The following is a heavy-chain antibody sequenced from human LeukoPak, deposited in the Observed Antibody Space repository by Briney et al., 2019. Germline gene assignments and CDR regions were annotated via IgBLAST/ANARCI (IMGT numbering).Heavy chain of an antibody. CDR3: AKELHGSGNYAFDY. J-gene: IGHJ4*02. CDR2: VSVNGGTT. CDR1: GFTFSSCA. Sequence: GGSLRLSCAASGFTFSSCALSWVRQAPGKGLEWVSTVSVNGGTTYYADSVKGRFTISRDNSKNALYLQMNSLRAEDTAVYFCAKELHGSGNYAFDYWGQGTLVTVSS. D-gene: IGHD3-10*01. V-gene: IGHV3-23*01.